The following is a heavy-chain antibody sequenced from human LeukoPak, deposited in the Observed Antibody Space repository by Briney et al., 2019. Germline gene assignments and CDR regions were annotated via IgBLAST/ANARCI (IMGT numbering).Heavy chain of an antibody. Sequence: SETLSLTCTVSGGSISSYYWSWIRQPPGKGLEWIGYIHTSGNTNSNPSLKSRVTISVDTSKNQFSLKVRDVTASGTAVYYCARLVVTSVLDWFDPWGRGTLVTVSS. CDR3: ARLVVTSVLDWFDP. CDR2: IHTSGNT. J-gene: IGHJ5*02. V-gene: IGHV4-4*09. CDR1: GGSISSYY. D-gene: IGHD2-21*02.